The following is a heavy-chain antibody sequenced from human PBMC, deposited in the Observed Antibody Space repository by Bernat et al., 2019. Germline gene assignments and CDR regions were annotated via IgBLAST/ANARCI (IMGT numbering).Heavy chain of an antibody. J-gene: IGHJ4*02. Sequence: QITLKESGPTLVKPAQTLTLTCTFSGFSLSTSGVGVGWIRQPPGKALEWLALIYWDDDKRYSPSLKSRLTITKDTSKNQVVLTMTNMDPVDTATYYCAHPTPWWPQFDYWGQGTLVTVSS. D-gene: IGHD2-15*01. CDR1: GFSLSTSGVG. CDR2: IYWDDDK. V-gene: IGHV2-5*02. CDR3: AHPTPWWPQFDY.